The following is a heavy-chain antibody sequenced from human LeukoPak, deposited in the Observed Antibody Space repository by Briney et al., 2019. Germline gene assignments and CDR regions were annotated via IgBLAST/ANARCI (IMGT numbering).Heavy chain of an antibody. CDR1: GFTFSNAW. D-gene: IGHD2-2*01. Sequence: KPGGSLRLSCAASGFTFSNAWMNWVRQAPGKGLEWVGRIKSKTDGGTTDYAAPVKGRFTISRDVSKNTLYLQMNSLKTEDTAVYYCTTDIVVVPAAMYYWGQGTLVTVSP. CDR3: TTDIVVVPAAMYY. J-gene: IGHJ4*02. V-gene: IGHV3-15*07. CDR2: IKSKTDGGTT.